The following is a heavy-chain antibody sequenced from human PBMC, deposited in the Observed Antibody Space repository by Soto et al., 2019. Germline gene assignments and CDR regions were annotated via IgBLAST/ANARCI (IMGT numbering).Heavy chain of an antibody. D-gene: IGHD5-12*01. CDR3: ASAYSGYDRFDS. Sequence: SATLCFAGAGYGGSCSGWWWSWICQPPGKGLEWIGEINHSGSTNYNPSLKSRVTMPVDTSKNQFSLKLSSVTAADTAVYYCASAYSGYDRFDSWGQGTLVTVSS. CDR2: INHSGST. V-gene: IGHV4-34*01. CDR1: GGSCSGWW. J-gene: IGHJ4*02.